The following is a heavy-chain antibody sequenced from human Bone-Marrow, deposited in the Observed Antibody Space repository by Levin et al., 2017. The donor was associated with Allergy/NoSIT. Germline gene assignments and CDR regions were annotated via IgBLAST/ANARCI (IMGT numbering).Heavy chain of an antibody. CDR1: GFLLSPYW. Sequence: GESLKISCAASGFLLSPYWMNWVRQAPGKGLEWVANIKQDGSERHYVDSVKGRFTISRDNVQNSLYLHMNTLKAEDTAVYYCARGASDAFDIWGQGTTVTVSS. J-gene: IGHJ3*02. CDR3: ARGASDAFDI. V-gene: IGHV3-7*01. CDR2: IKQDGSER.